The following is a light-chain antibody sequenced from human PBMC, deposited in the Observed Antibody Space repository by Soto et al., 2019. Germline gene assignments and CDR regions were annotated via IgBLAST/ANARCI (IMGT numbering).Light chain of an antibody. V-gene: IGLV1-40*01. Sequence: QSVLTQPPSVSGAPGQRVTISCAGSSSNIGAGYIVYWYQHLPGRAPKLLIFGNDNRPSGVPDRFSASKSGSSASLAITGLQAEDEADYYCQSYDKSLSGFYVFGTGTKVTVL. CDR3: QSYDKSLSGFYV. J-gene: IGLJ1*01. CDR2: GND. CDR1: SSNIGAGYI.